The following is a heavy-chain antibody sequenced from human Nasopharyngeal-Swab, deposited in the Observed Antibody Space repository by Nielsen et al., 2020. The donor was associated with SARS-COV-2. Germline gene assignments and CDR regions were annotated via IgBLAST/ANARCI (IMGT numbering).Heavy chain of an antibody. CDR2: ISYDGSNK. CDR1: GFTFSSYA. J-gene: IGHJ4*02. CDR3: ARDASSSWYIGGEDY. V-gene: IGHV3-30-3*01. Sequence: GGSLRLSCAASGFTFSSYAMHWVRQAPGKGLEWVAVISYDGSNKYYADSVKGRFTISRDNSKNTLYLQMNSLRAEDTAVYYCARDASSSWYIGGEDYWGQGTLVIVSS. D-gene: IGHD6-13*01.